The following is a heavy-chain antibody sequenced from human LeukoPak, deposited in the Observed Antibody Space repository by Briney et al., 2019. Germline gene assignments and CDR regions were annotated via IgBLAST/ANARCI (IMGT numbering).Heavy chain of an antibody. D-gene: IGHD2-21*02. J-gene: IGHJ4*02. V-gene: IGHV3-48*01. CDR1: GFKFSHYS. CDR2: ISSSSSTI. CDR3: AKEQHIVVVTAIPGY. Sequence: PGGSLRLSCVASGFKFSHYSMNWVRQAPGKGLEWISYISSSSSTIYDADSVKGRFTISRDSAKNSLYLQMNSLRAEDTAVYYCAKEQHIVVVTAIPGYWGQGTLVTVSS.